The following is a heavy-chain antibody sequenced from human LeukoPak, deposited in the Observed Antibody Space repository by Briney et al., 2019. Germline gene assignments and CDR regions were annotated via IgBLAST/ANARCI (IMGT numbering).Heavy chain of an antibody. J-gene: IGHJ3*02. Sequence: PSVTPSLTCTVSGGSVNNYYWSWIRQSPGKGLEWIGYIYHSGSTTYKPSLKSRVTLSLDTSKNQFSLKLSSVTAADTAVYYCARERARAFDIWGQGTMVTVSS. V-gene: IGHV4-59*02. CDR1: GGSVNNYY. CDR3: ARERARAFDI. CDR2: IYHSGST.